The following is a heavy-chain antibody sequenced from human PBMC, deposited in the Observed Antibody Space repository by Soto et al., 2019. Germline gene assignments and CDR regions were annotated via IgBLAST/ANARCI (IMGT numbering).Heavy chain of an antibody. Sequence: PGGSLRLSCAASGFTFSSYWMSWVRQAPGKGLEWVANIKQDGSEKYYVDSVKGRFTISRDNAKNSLYLQMNSLRAEDTAVYYCARLGYWWGVVAATGWVYFDYWGQGTLVTVSS. CDR1: GFTFSSYW. D-gene: IGHD2-15*01. V-gene: IGHV3-7*05. CDR2: IKQDGSEK. CDR3: ARLGYWWGVVAATGWVYFDY. J-gene: IGHJ4*02.